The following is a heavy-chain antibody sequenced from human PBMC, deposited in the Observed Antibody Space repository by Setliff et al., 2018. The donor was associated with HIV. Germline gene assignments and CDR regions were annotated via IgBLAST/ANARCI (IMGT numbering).Heavy chain of an antibody. CDR1: GDSITSGGYQ. D-gene: IGHD3-3*01. J-gene: IGHJ6*03. CDR2: IFYSGST. Sequence: SETLSLTCTVSGDSITSGGYQWSWIRQHPGKGLEYIGHIFYSGSTYYNPSLKSRPTMSVDTSKNQFSLKLNSTSAADTAVYFCARATYILHFFEWSPHSSLYYYYMDVWGKGTTVTVS. CDR3: ARATYILHFFEWSPHSSLYYYYMDV. V-gene: IGHV4-31*03.